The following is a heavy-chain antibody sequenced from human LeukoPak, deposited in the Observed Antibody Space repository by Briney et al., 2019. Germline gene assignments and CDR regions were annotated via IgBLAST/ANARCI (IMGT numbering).Heavy chain of an antibody. Sequence: GGSLRLSCAASGFTFSSYEMNWVRQAPGKGLEWVSYISSSGSTIYYTDSVKGRFTFSRDNSKNTLYLQMNSLTTEDTAVYYCARDLEDLTYYYYYMDVWGKGTTVTASS. CDR1: GFTFSSYE. CDR3: ARDLEDLTYYYYYMDV. D-gene: IGHD1-1*01. V-gene: IGHV3-48*03. CDR2: ISSSGSTI. J-gene: IGHJ6*03.